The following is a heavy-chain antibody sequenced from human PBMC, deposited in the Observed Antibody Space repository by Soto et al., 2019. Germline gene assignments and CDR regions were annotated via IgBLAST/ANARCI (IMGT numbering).Heavy chain of an antibody. D-gene: IGHD6-25*01. CDR3: AKDLKRFDY. V-gene: IGHV3-23*01. Sequence: EVQLLESGGGLVQPGESLRLSCAASGFTFSSYAMTWVRQAPGKGLEWVSGLSNGGGSTYYADSVKGRFTISRDNSKNTLYLQMNNLRAEDTAVYYCAKDLKRFDYWGQGTLVTVSS. CDR1: GFTFSSYA. CDR2: LSNGGGST. J-gene: IGHJ4*02.